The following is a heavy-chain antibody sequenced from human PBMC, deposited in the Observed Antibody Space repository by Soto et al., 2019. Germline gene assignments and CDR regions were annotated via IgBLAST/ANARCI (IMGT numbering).Heavy chain of an antibody. CDR2: ISAFNHNT. CDR3: ARAVDSTGYYRGYFDY. CDR1: VYTFTSYG. Sequence: ASVKVSCKTSVYTFTSYGISWVRQAPGQGLEWMGWISAFNHNTHYAQKLQGRVTMTTDTSTGTAYMELRSLRSDDTAVYYCARAVDSTGYYRGYFDYWGRGTVVTVSS. J-gene: IGHJ4*02. V-gene: IGHV1-18*01. D-gene: IGHD3-22*01.